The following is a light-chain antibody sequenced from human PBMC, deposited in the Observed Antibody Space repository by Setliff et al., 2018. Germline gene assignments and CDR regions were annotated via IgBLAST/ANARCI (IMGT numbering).Light chain of an antibody. CDR3: SSYTSSSTYV. Sequence: QSVLAQPASVSGSPGQSITISCSGTSSDVGSYDLVSWYQQHPGKAPKLIIYAVSDRPSGVSNRFSGSKAGNTASLTISGLQADDEADYYCSSYTSSSTYVFGTGTRSPS. V-gene: IGLV2-14*03. CDR1: SSDVGSYDL. J-gene: IGLJ1*01. CDR2: AVS.